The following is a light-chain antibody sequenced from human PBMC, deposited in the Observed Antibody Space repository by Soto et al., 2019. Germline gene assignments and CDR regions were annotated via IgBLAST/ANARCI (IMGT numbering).Light chain of an antibody. CDR2: DVN. CDR3: TSYASDSSHVV. Sequence: QSALTQPASVSGTPGQSITLSCTGTSSDIGGYDYVSWYQRHPGKAPKLIIYDVNNRPSGVSNRFSGSKSGNTASLTISGLQAEDEAEYYSTSYASDSSHVVFGGGTKLTVL. V-gene: IGLV2-14*01. J-gene: IGLJ2*01. CDR1: SSDIGGYDY.